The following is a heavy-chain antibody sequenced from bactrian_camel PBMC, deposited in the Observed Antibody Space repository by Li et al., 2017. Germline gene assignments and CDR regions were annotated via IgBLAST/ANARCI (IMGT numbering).Heavy chain of an antibody. D-gene: IGHD2*01. CDR2: IDSGGVMT. J-gene: IGHJ4*01. CDR3: AAMTDGGVCGGPPFEYKF. V-gene: IGHV3S40*01. Sequence: DVQLVESGGGSVQAGGSLRLSCVASGATSESYCISWFRQAPGRGLEWVSTIDSGGVMTYYADSVKGRFTISEDIALCTVYLQINSLKPEDTALYYCAAMTDGGVCGGPPFEYKFWGQGTQVTVS. CDR1: GATSESYC.